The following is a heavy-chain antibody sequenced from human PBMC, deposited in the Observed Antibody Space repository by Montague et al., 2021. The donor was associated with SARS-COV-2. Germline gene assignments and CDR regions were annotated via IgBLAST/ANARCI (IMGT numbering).Heavy chain of an antibody. CDR3: ARDRPRSYYNGSGTYTWGGYGMDV. D-gene: IGHD3-10*01. Sequence: SETLSLTCTVSGGSISSYYWSWIRQPAGKGLEWIGRIYSSGSTNYNPSLKSRVTMSVDTSKNQFSLKLSSVTAADTALYYRARDRPRSYYNGSGTYTWGGYGMDVWGQGTTVTVSS. CDR2: IYSSGST. J-gene: IGHJ6*02. V-gene: IGHV4-4*07. CDR1: GGSISSYY.